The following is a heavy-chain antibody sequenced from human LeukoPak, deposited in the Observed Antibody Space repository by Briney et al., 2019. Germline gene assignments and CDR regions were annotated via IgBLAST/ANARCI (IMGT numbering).Heavy chain of an antibody. J-gene: IGHJ2*01. CDR2: IYYSGST. CDR1: GGSISSYY. D-gene: IGHD6-19*01. V-gene: IGHV4-59*01. CDR3: ARYGEEQWLVRPNWYFDL. Sequence: SETLSLTCTVSGGSISSYYWSWIRQPPGKGLEWIGYIYYSGSTNYNPSLKSRVTISVDTSKNQFSLKLSSVTAADTAVYYCARYGEEQWLVRPNWYFDLWGRGTLVTVSS.